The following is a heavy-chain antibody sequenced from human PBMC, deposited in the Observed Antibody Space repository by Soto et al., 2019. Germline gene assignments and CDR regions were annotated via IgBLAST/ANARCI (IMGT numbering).Heavy chain of an antibody. CDR3: ARVMTTVTTEGGFDY. Sequence: SETLSLTCTVSGGSISSYYWSWIRQPPGKGLEWIGYIYYSGSTNYNPSLKSRVTISVDTSKNQFSLKLSSVTAADTAVYYCARVMTTVTTEGGFDYWGQGTLVT. D-gene: IGHD4-17*01. J-gene: IGHJ4*02. CDR1: GGSISSYY. CDR2: IYYSGST. V-gene: IGHV4-59*01.